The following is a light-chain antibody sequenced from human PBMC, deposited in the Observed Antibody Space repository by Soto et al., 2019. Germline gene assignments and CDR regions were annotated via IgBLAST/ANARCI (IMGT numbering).Light chain of an antibody. V-gene: IGKV1-5*01. CDR2: DAS. CDR3: QHYNTYYMYT. CDR1: QSVNNW. J-gene: IGKJ2*01. Sequence: DIQMTQSPSTLSASVGDRVTITCRASQSVNNWLAWYHQKPGKAPKLLIYDASSLESGVPSRFSGSGSGTEFTLTISSLQPDDFATYYCQHYNTYYMYTFGQGTKVDIK.